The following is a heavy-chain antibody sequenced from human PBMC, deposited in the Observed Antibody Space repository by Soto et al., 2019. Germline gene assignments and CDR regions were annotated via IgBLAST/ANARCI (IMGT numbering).Heavy chain of an antibody. CDR2: ISGSGGST. J-gene: IGHJ6*02. V-gene: IGHV3-23*01. CDR1: GYTFSSYA. D-gene: IGHD3-22*01. CDR3: AKDWEDSSGYYPGYYYYGMDV. Sequence: GGSLRLSCAASGYTFSSYAMSWVRQAPGKGLEWVSAISGSGGSTYYADSVKGRFTISRDNSKNTLYLQMNSLRAEDTAVYYCAKDWEDSSGYYPGYYYYGMDVWGQGTTVTVSS.